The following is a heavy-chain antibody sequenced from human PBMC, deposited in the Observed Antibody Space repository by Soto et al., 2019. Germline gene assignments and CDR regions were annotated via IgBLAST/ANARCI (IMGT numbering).Heavy chain of an antibody. CDR2: IYYSGST. CDR1: GGSISSYY. V-gene: IGHV4-59*01. Sequence: SETLSLTCTVSGGSISSYYWSWIRQPPGKGLEWIGYIYYSGSTNYNPSLKSRVTISVDTSKNQFSLKLSSVTAADTAVYYCAKLDGFWAPFDYWGQGTLVTVS. D-gene: IGHD4-17*01. J-gene: IGHJ4*02. CDR3: AKLDGFWAPFDY.